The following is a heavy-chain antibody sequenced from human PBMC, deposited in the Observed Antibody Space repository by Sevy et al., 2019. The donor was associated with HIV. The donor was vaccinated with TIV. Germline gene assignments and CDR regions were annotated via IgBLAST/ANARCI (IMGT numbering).Heavy chain of an antibody. CDR1: GFTFSSYG. D-gene: IGHD6-13*01. Sequence: GGSLRLSCAASGFTFSSYGMRWVRQAPGKGLEWVAVIWYDGSNKYYADSVKGRFTISRDNSKNTLYLQMNSLRAEDTAVYYCAREDLLRYSSSWYFDYWGQGTLVTVSS. CDR2: IWYDGSNK. J-gene: IGHJ4*02. V-gene: IGHV3-33*01. CDR3: AREDLLRYSSSWYFDY.